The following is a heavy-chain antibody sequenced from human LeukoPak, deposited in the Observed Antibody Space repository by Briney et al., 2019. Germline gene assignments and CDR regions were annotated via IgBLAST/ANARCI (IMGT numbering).Heavy chain of an antibody. CDR1: GGSISSYY. V-gene: IGHV4-59*01. J-gene: IGHJ4*02. CDR3: ARASRYYGSGSYYVVDY. Sequence: PSETLSLTCTVSGGSISSYYWSWIRQPPGKGLEWIGYIYYSGSTNYNPSLKSRVTISVDTSKNQFSLKLSSVTAADTAVYYCARASRYYGSGSYYVVDYWGQGTLVTVSS. CDR2: IYYSGST. D-gene: IGHD3-10*01.